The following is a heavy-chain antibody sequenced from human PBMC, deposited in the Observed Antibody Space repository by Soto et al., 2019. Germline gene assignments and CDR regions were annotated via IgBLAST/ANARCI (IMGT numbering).Heavy chain of an antibody. Sequence: GGSLRLSCAASGFTFSDYGMHWVRQAPGKGLEWVAVIWYDGSNKYYADSVKGRFTISRDNSKNTLYLQMNSLRAEDTAVYYCARDKQYQFDYWGQVALVTVSS. V-gene: IGHV3-33*01. CDR1: GFTFSDYG. CDR3: ARDKQYQFDY. J-gene: IGHJ4*02. CDR2: IWYDGSNK. D-gene: IGHD2-2*01.